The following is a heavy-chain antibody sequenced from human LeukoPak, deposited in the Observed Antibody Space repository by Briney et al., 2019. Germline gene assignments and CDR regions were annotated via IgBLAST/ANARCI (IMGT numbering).Heavy chain of an antibody. J-gene: IGHJ4*02. Sequence: ASVKVSCKVSGYTLTELSMHWVRQAPGKGLEWMGGFDPEDGETIYAQKFQGRVTMTEDTSTDTAYMELSSLRSEDTAVYYCATDRYCTNGVCYTEGVGYYFDYWGQGTLVTVSS. V-gene: IGHV1-24*01. CDR1: GYTLTELS. CDR3: ATDRYCTNGVCYTEGVGYYFDY. D-gene: IGHD2-8*01. CDR2: FDPEDGET.